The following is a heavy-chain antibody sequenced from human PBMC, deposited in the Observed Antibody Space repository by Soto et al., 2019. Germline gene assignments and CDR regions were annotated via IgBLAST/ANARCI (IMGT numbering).Heavy chain of an antibody. J-gene: IGHJ5*02. D-gene: IGHD3-3*01. CDR2: IIPILGIA. CDR1: GGTFSSYT. V-gene: IGHV1-69*02. CDR3: ASGYYDFWSGYPPSSRDEYNWFDP. Sequence: VASVKVSCKASGGTFSSYTISWVRQAPGQGLEWMGRIIPILGIANYAQKFQGRVTITADKSTSTAYMELSSLRSEDTAVYYCASGYYDFWSGYPPSSRDEYNWFDPWGQGTLVTVSS.